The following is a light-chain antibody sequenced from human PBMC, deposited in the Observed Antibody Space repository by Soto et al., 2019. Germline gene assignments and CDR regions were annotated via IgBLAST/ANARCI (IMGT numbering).Light chain of an antibody. CDR2: GAS. CDR1: QSVSSN. CDR3: QQYNNWPFT. V-gene: IGKV3-15*01. Sequence: EIVMTQSPATLSVSPGERATLSCRASQSVSSNLAWYQQKPGQAPRLLIYGASTRATGIPARFSGSGSGTELTLTISSLQSEDFAVYYCQQYNNWPFTFGQGTKVDI. J-gene: IGKJ3*01.